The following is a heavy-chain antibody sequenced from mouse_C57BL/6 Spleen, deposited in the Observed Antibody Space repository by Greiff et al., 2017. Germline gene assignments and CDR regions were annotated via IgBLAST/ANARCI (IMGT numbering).Heavy chain of an antibody. CDR2: SRNKANDYTT. D-gene: IGHD2-3*01. J-gene: IGHJ3*01. Sequence: DVKLVESGGGLVQSGRSLRLSCATSGFTFSDFYMEWVRQAPGKGLEWIAASRNKANDYTTEYSASVKGRFIVSRDTSQSILYLQMNALRAEDTAIYYCARDVDGFPFAYWGQGTLVTVSA. CDR3: ARDVDGFPFAY. V-gene: IGHV7-1*01. CDR1: GFTFSDFY.